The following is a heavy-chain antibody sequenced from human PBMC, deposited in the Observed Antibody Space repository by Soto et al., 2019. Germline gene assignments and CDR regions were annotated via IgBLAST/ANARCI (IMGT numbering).Heavy chain of an antibody. CDR2: ISAYNGNT. D-gene: IGHD2-15*01. CDR1: GYTFTSYG. V-gene: IGHV1-18*01. CDR3: ARYGVGGGSSTTNY. J-gene: IGHJ4*02. Sequence: ASVKVSCKASGYTFTSYGFSWVRQAPGQGLEWMGWISAYNGNTNYAQKLQGRVTMTTGTSTSTAYMELSSLRSEDTAVYYCARYGVGGGSSTTNYWGQGTLVTVSS.